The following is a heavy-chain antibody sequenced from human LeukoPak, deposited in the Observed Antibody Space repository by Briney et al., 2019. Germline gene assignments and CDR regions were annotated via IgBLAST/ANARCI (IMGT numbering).Heavy chain of an antibody. CDR1: GFTFSNYA. CDR2: TVGGRPDT. Sequence: GGSLRLSCAASGFTFSNYAMSWVRQTPGKGLEWVAATVGGRPDTYHAESVKGRFTVSRDDSRDTLFLQMNRLSVDDTAIYYCTKAPLRSCCGAFCYPFDYWGQGTLVTVSS. V-gene: IGHV3-23*01. J-gene: IGHJ4*02. D-gene: IGHD2-15*01. CDR3: TKAPLRSCCGAFCYPFDY.